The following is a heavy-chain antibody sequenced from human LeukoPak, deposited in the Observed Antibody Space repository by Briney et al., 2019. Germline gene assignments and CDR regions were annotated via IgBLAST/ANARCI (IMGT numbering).Heavy chain of an antibody. D-gene: IGHD3-16*01. V-gene: IGHV3-48*03. CDR2: ISSSGSTI. CDR1: GFTFSSYE. J-gene: IGHJ4*02. Sequence: GGSLRLSCAASGFTFSSYEMNWVRQAPGKGLEWVSYISSSGSTIYYADSVKGRFTISRDNAKNSLYLQMNSLRAEDTAVYYCASPSVRGSYGPFAYWGQGTLVTVFS. CDR3: ASPSVRGSYGPFAY.